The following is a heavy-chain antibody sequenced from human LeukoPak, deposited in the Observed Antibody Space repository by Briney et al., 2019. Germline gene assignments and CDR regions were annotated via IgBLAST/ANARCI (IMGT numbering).Heavy chain of an antibody. D-gene: IGHD3-10*01. V-gene: IGHV4-59*01. Sequence: SEPLSLTCILSGGPMDSFYWSWLRQSPGGGLAWIGYIYYSGTTTYNPSLRSRLTLSVGQYKNQFSLTLSSGTGAAPAGFLCGRFARLTLIRGVTGYHSLDVWGKGTKVTVSS. CDR3: GRFARLTLIRGVTGYHSLDV. CDR2: IYYSGTT. CDR1: GGPMDSFY. J-gene: IGHJ6*04.